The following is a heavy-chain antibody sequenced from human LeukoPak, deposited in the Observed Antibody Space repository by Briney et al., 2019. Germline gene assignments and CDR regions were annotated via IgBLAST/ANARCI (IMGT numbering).Heavy chain of an antibody. D-gene: IGHD4-17*01. J-gene: IGHJ4*02. Sequence: GASVKVSCKASGYTFTGYYMHWVRQAPGQGLEWMGWINPNSGGTNYAQKFQGRVTMTRDTSISTAYMELSRLRSDDTAVYYCARARLRTRSYYFDYWGQGTLVTVSS. CDR1: GYTFTGYY. CDR3: ARARLRTRSYYFDY. CDR2: INPNSGGT. V-gene: IGHV1-2*02.